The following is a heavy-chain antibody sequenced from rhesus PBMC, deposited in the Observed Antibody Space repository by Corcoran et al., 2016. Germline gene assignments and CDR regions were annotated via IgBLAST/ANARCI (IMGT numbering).Heavy chain of an antibody. CDR1: GYSISSGYG. J-gene: IGHJ4*01. D-gene: IGHD5-24*01. CDR3: AREGTGTAGTFDY. V-gene: IGHV4-127*01. Sequence: QVQLQESGPGLVKPSETLSLTCAVSGYSISSGYGWGWISQPPGKGLEWIGQNYGVSGSTYYNPGLRSRVTVSKDTSKNQFSRKLGSVTAADTAVYYCAREGTGTAGTFDYWGQGVLVTVSS. CDR2: NYGVSGST.